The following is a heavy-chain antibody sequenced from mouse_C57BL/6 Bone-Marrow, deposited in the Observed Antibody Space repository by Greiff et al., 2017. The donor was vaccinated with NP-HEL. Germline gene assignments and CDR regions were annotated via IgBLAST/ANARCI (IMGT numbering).Heavy chain of an antibody. Sequence: EVKLLESGGGLVQPGGSLKLSCAASGFTFSDYGMAWVRQAPRQGPEWVAFISHLAYSIYYADTVTGRFTLSRENAKNTLYLEMSSLRSEDTAMDYYARLSYDGYYAWFAYWGQGTLVTVSA. J-gene: IGHJ3*01. D-gene: IGHD2-3*01. V-gene: IGHV5-15*01. CDR2: ISHLAYSI. CDR3: ARLSYDGYYAWFAY. CDR1: GFTFSDYG.